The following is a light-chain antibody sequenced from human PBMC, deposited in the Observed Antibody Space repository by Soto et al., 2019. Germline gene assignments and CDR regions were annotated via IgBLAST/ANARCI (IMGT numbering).Light chain of an antibody. CDR1: QSISSW. Sequence: DIPMTQSPSTLSAFVGDRLTITCRASQSISSWLAWYQQKPGKAPKLLIYKASSLESGVPSRFSGSGSGTEFTLTISSLQPDDFATYYCQQYDSYSLTFGQGTKVEI. V-gene: IGKV1-5*03. CDR3: QQYDSYSLT. CDR2: KAS. J-gene: IGKJ1*01.